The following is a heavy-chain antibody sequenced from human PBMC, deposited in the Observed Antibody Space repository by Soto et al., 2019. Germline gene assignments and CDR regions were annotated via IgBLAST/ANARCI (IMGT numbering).Heavy chain of an antibody. Sequence: GGSLRLSCAASGFNFSSYSMNWVRQAPGKGLEWVSYISSSSSTIYYADSVKGRFTISRDNAKNSLYLQMNSLRAEDTAVYYCASGYSSSASNWFDPWGQGTLVTVSS. CDR1: GFNFSSYS. V-gene: IGHV3-48*01. D-gene: IGHD6-6*01. CDR3: ASGYSSSASNWFDP. J-gene: IGHJ5*02. CDR2: ISSSSSTI.